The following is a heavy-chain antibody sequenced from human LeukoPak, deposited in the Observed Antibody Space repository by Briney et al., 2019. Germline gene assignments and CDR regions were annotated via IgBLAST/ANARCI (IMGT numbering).Heavy chain of an antibody. J-gene: IGHJ4*02. D-gene: IGHD3-10*01. CDR3: CAGSGSYIY. Sequence: GGSLRLSCAASGFTFSSYWMNWVRQAPGKGLEWVANIKQDGSERYSVDSLKGRFTISRDNAKNSLYLQMNSPRADDTAVYYCCAGSGSYIYWGQGTLVSVSS. V-gene: IGHV3-7*02. CDR1: GFTFSSYW. CDR2: IKQDGSER.